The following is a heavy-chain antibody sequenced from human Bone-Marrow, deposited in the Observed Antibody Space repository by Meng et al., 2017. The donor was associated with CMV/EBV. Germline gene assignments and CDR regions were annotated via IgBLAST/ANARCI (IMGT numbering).Heavy chain of an antibody. CDR3: AKPAFGETDY. J-gene: IGHJ4*02. D-gene: IGHD3-10*01. CDR1: GGTFSSYA. CDR2: ISGRGGST. Sequence: SCKASGGTFSSYAMSWVRQAPGKGLEWVSAISGRGGSTYYADSVKGRFTISRDNSKNTLYLQMNSLRAEDTAVYYCAKPAFGETDYWGQGTRVTVSS. V-gene: IGHV3-23*01.